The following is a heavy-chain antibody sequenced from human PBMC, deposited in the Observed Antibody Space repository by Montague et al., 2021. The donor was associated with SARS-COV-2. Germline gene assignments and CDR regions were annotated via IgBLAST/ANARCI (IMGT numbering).Heavy chain of an antibody. CDR3: ARQALVVTGMLCTCGWFDV. J-gene: IGHJ5*01. CDR1: GGSFSSDDYF. D-gene: IGHD5-18*01. Sequence: SETLSLTCTVSGGSFSSDDYFWSWIRQPPGKGLEWIECIYYSGGTFYNPSLKSRVTISVDTSRNQFSLKLISVAAADTAVYYCARQALVVTGMLCTCGWFDVWGQGALVTVSS. CDR2: IYYSGGT. V-gene: IGHV4-39*01.